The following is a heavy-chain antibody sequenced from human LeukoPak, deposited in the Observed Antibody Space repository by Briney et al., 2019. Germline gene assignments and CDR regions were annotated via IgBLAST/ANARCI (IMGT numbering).Heavy chain of an antibody. D-gene: IGHD6-19*01. J-gene: IGHJ4*02. CDR3: ARVLPYSSGWGVDY. V-gene: IGHV4-31*03. CDR1: GGSISSGGYY. CDR2: IYYSGST. Sequence: SETLSLTCTVSGGSISSGGYYWSWIRQHPGKGLEWIGYIYYSGSTYYNPSLKSRVTISVDTSKNQFSLNLISVTAADTAVYYCARVLPYSSGWGVDYWGQGALVTVSS.